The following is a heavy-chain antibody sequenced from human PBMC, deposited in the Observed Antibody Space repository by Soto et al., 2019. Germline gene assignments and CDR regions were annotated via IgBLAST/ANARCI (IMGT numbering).Heavy chain of an antibody. CDR3: ARGSLYSSVWLNWFDP. V-gene: IGHV3-7*03. D-gene: IGHD6-19*01. J-gene: IGHJ5*02. CDR1: GFAFGSYW. Sequence: LPGGSLRLSCGASGFAFGSYWMGWVRQAPVKGLEWVAYINQGGSETYYVDSVRGRFTVSRDNARNSLDLQMNSLRADDTAVYYCARGSLYSSVWLNWFDPWGRGTLVTVSS. CDR2: INQGGSET.